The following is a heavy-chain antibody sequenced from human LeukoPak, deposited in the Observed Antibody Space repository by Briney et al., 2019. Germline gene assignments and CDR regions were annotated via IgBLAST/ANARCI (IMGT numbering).Heavy chain of an antibody. V-gene: IGHV4-39*01. CDR3: ATSPMWFGELFGSYYMDV. Sequence: SETLSLTCTVSGGSISSSSYYWGWIRQPPGKGLEWIGSISYSGSTYYNPSLKSRVTISVDTSKNQFSLKLSSVTAADTAVYYCATSPMWFGELFGSYYMDVWGKGTTVTISS. J-gene: IGHJ6*03. CDR2: ISYSGST. CDR1: GGSISSSSYY. D-gene: IGHD3-10*01.